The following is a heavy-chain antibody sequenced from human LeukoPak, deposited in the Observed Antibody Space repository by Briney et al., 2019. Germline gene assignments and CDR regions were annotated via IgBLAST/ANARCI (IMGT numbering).Heavy chain of an antibody. D-gene: IGHD5-18*01. Sequence: SETLSLTCAVYGGSFSGYYWSWIRQPPGKGLEWIGEINHSGSTNYNPSPKSRVTISVDTSKNQFSLKLSSVTAADTAVYYCARGVDTAMVNRFDYWGQGTLVTVSS. V-gene: IGHV4-34*01. J-gene: IGHJ4*02. CDR2: INHSGST. CDR3: ARGVDTAMVNRFDY. CDR1: GGSFSGYY.